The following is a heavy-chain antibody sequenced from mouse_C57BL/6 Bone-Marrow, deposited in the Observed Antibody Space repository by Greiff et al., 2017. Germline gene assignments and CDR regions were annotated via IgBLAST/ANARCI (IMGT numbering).Heavy chain of an antibody. V-gene: IGHV1-50*01. J-gene: IGHJ2*01. CDR1: GYTFTSYW. Sequence: QVQLQQPGAEFVKPGASVKLSCKASGYTFTSYWMQWVNQRPGQGLEWIGEIEPSDSYTNYNQKFKGKATLTVDTSSSTAYMQLSSRTSEEAAVYYCARGDVYWSYWGQGTTLTVSS. D-gene: IGHD2-3*01. CDR3: ARGDVYWSY. CDR2: IEPSDSYT.